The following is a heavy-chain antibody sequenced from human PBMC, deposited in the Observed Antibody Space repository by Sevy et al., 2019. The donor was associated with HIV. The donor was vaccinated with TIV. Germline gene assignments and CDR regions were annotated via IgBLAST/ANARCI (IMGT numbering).Heavy chain of an antibody. CDR3: AREGNRERQTVPLDS. CDR1: GFRFNYHN. Sequence: GGSLRLSCAASGFRFNYHNVNWVRQAPGKGLEWISYISNSGSTTYLADSVRGRFTISRDNAKNSLFLEMDNLTDEDMAVYYCAREGNRERQTVPLDSWGRGIQVTVSS. V-gene: IGHV3-48*02. CDR2: ISNSGSTT. D-gene: IGHD6-25*01. J-gene: IGHJ4*02.